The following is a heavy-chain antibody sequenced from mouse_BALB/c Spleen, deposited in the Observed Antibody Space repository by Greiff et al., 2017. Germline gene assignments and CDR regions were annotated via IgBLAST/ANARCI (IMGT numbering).Heavy chain of an antibody. CDR3: ARRHGNYVGAMDY. D-gene: IGHD2-1*01. J-gene: IGHJ4*01. CDR1: GYTFTSYW. CDR2: INPSTGYT. V-gene: IGHV1-7*01. Sequence: QVQLKESGAELAKPGASVKMSCKASGYTFTSYWMHWVKQRPGQGLEWIGYINPSTGYTEYNQKFKDKATLTADKSSSTAYMQLSSLTSEDSAVYYCARRHGNYVGAMDYWGQGTSVTVSS.